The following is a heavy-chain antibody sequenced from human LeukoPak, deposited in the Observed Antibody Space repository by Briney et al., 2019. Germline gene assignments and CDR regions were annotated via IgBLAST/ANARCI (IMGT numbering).Heavy chain of an antibody. CDR2: IYSGGST. V-gene: IGHV3-66*04. J-gene: IGHJ4*02. CDR3: ARHEARGGYYFDY. Sequence: GGSLRLSCAASGFSFNSYSMNWVRQAPGKGLEWVSVIYSGGSTYYADSVKGRFTISRDNSKNTLYLQMNSLRAEDTAVYYCARHEARGGYYFDYWGQGTLVTVSS. D-gene: IGHD5-12*01. CDR1: GFSFNSYS.